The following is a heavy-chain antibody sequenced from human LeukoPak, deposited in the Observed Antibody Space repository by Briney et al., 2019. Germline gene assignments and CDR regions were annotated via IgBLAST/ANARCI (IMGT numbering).Heavy chain of an antibody. V-gene: IGHV4-31*03. D-gene: IGHD5-18*01. Sequence: PSQTLSLTCTVSGGSISSGGYYWSWIRQHPGKGLEWIGYIYYSGSTYYNPSLKSRVTISVDTSKNQFSMKLSSVTAADTAVYDCARGAEDTAWGYFDYWGQGTLVTVSS. J-gene: IGHJ4*02. CDR2: IYYSGST. CDR1: GGSISSGGYY. CDR3: ARGAEDTAWGYFDY.